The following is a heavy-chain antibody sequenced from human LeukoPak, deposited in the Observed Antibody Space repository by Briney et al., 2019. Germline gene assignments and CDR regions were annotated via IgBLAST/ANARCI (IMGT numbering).Heavy chain of an antibody. CDR1: GFTLSSYW. CDR3: GSVGTLDY. J-gene: IGHJ4*02. Sequence: PGGSLRLSCAASGFTLSSYWMHWVRQAPGKGLVWVSRITSDGTSTTYADSVKGRFTISRAKAETTLYLPMNSLRAEDTAVYECGSVGTLDYWGQRNLGSVSS. CDR2: ITSDGTST. V-gene: IGHV3-74*01. D-gene: IGHD1-26*01.